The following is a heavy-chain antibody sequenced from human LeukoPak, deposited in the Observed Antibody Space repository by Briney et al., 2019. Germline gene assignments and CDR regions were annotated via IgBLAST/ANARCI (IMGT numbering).Heavy chain of an antibody. V-gene: IGHV4-38-2*02. CDR1: GYSISIGFY. Sequence: SETLSLTCAVSGYSISIGFYWGWIRQTPGKGLEWIASMFHSGSTYYNPSLKTRVAISVDTSKNQFSLKLTSVTAADTAIYYCAGDSGTYHTLNSWGQGTLVTVSS. D-gene: IGHD1-26*01. CDR3: AGDSGTYHTLNS. CDR2: MFHSGST. J-gene: IGHJ5*02.